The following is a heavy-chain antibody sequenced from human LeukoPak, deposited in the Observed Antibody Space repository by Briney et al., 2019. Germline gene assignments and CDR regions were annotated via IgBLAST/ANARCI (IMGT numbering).Heavy chain of an antibody. CDR1: GGSISSYY. CDR3: ASAAMVSGHYYGMDV. V-gene: IGHV4-59*12. D-gene: IGHD5-18*01. J-gene: IGHJ6*02. Sequence: SETLSLTCTVSGGSISSYYWSWIRQPPGKGLEWIGYIYYSGSTYYNPSLKSRVTISVDTSKNQFSLKLSSVTAADTAVYYCASAAMVSGHYYGMDVWGQGTTVTVSS. CDR2: IYYSGST.